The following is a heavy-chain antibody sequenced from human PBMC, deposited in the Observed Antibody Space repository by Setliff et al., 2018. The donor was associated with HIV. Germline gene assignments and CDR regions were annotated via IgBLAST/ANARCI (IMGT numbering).Heavy chain of an antibody. CDR3: AREDGMGGYFDY. CDR2: IYYSGST. Sequence: KPSETLSLTCAVSDYSISSGYYWGWIRQPPGKGLEWIGNIYYSGSTYYNPSLKSRVTISVDPSRNQFSLKLNSVTAADTAVYYCAREDGMGGYFDYWGQGTLVTVSS. CDR1: DYSISSGYY. J-gene: IGHJ4*02. V-gene: IGHV4-38-2*02. D-gene: IGHD3-16*01.